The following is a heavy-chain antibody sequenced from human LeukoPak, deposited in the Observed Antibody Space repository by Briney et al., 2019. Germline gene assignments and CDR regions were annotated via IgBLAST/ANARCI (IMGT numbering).Heavy chain of an antibody. D-gene: IGHD5-24*01. Sequence: SETLSLTCAVYGGSFSGYYWSWIRQPPGKGLEWIGEINHSGSTNYNPSLKSRVTISVDTSKNQFSLKLSSVSAADTAVYYCARDATTSPSYYMDVWGKGTTVTVSS. CDR2: INHSGST. CDR3: ARDATTSPSYYMDV. CDR1: GGSFSGYY. V-gene: IGHV4-34*01. J-gene: IGHJ6*03.